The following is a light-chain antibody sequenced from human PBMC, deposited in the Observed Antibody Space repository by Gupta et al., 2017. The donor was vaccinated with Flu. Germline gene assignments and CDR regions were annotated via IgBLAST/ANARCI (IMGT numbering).Light chain of an antibody. J-gene: IGKJ1*01. CDR1: QSVNSN. CDR3: QQYNNWPRT. V-gene: IGKV3-15*01. CDR2: GAS. Sequence: EIEMTQSPATLSVSPGESATLSCRASQSVNSNLAWYQQQPGQTPRLLIIGASTRATGIPARFSGSGSGTEFTLAISSLQSEDFAVYYCQQYNNWPRTFGQGTKVEIK.